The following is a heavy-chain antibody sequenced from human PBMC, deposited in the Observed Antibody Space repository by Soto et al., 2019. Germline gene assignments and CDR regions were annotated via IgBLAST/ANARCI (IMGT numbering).Heavy chain of an antibody. J-gene: IGHJ4*02. CDR2: ISSSSSYI. D-gene: IGHD1-7*01. CDR1: GFTFSSYS. Sequence: EVQLVESGGGLVKPGGSLRLSCAASGFTFSSYSMNWVRQAPGKGLEWVSSISSSSSYIYYADSVKGRFTISRDNAKNPLYLQMNSLRAEDTAVYYCAREGYNWNYKGDYWGQGTLVTVSS. V-gene: IGHV3-21*01. CDR3: AREGYNWNYKGDY.